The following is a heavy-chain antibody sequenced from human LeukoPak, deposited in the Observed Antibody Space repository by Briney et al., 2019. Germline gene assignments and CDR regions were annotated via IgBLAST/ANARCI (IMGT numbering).Heavy chain of an antibody. CDR2: IYYTGGT. J-gene: IGHJ4*02. CDR1: GGSISSDY. Sequence: SETLSLTCTVSGGSISSDYWGWIRQPPGKGLEWIGNIYYTGGTYYYNPSLKSRVTISVDTSKDQFSLFLRSVTAADTAVYYCARHRGYAYSFVDYWGQGTLVTVSS. D-gene: IGHD5-18*01. CDR3: ARHRGYAYSFVDY. V-gene: IGHV4-39*01.